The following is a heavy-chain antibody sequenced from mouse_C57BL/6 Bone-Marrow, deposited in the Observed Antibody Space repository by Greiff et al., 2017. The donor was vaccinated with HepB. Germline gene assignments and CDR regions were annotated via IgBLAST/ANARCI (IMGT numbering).Heavy chain of an antibody. D-gene: IGHD1-3*01. CDR1: GYTFTDYY. CDR2: INPYNGGT. CDR3: ARSSGLGAWFAY. V-gene: IGHV1-19*01. J-gene: IGHJ3*01. Sequence: EVQLQQSGPVLVKPGASVKMSCKASGYTFTDYYMNWVKQSHGKSLEWIGVINPYNGGTSYNQKFKGKATLTVDKSSSTAYMELNSLTSEDSAVYYCARSSGLGAWFAYWGQGTLVTVSA.